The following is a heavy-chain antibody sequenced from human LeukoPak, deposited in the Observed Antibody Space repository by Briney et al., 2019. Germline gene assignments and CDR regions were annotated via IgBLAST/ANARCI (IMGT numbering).Heavy chain of an antibody. CDR3: ARARYSGYDFLLDY. CDR1: GGSISSSSYY. CDR2: IYYSGST. Sequence: SETLSLTCTVSGGSISSSSYYWGWIRQPPGKGLEWIGAIYYSGSTYFNPSLRSRVTISVDTSKNQFSLKLSSVTAADTAVYHCARARYSGYDFLLDYWGQGTLVTVSS. D-gene: IGHD5-12*01. V-gene: IGHV4-39*01. J-gene: IGHJ4*02.